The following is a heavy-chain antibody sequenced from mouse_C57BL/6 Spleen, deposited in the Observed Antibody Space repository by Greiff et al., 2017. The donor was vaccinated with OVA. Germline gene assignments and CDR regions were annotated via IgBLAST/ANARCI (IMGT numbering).Heavy chain of an antibody. CDR1: GYTFTSYW. J-gene: IGHJ4*01. Sequence: VQLQQSGTVLARPGASVKMSCKTSGYTFTSYWMHWVKQRPGQGLEWIGAIYPGNSDTSYNQKLKGKAKLTAVTSASTADMELSSLTHEDSAVYNGTRGYGPREPYAIDYWGQGTSVTVSA. CDR2: IYPGNSDT. D-gene: IGHD1-1*01. V-gene: IGHV1-5*01. CDR3: TRGYGPREPYAIDY.